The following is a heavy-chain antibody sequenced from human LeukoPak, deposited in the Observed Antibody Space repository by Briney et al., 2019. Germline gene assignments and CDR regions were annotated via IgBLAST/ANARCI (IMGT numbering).Heavy chain of an antibody. V-gene: IGHV3-30*02. CDR1: GFTFSNYG. D-gene: IGHD3-22*01. CDR2: IRYDGRNK. CDR3: AGSWYYYDSSGYFNFDY. J-gene: IGHJ4*02. Sequence: GGSLRLSCAASGFTFSNYGMHWVRQAPGKGLEWVGFIRYDGRNKYYADFVKGRFTISRDNSKNTLHLQMNSLRAEDTAVYYCAGSWYYYDSSGYFNFDYWGQGTLVTVSS.